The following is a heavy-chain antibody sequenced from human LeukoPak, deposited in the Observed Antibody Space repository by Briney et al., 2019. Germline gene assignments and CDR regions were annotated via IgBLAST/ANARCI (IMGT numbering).Heavy chain of an antibody. J-gene: IGHJ4*02. CDR2: ISGSGGST. Sequence: GGSLRLSCAASGFTFSSYAMSWVRQAPGKGLEWVSTISGSGGSTYYADSVRGRFTISRDTSKNMVFLQMNSLRVEDTAVYYCARGIDYWGRGTLVTVSS. CDR1: GFTFSSYA. V-gene: IGHV3-23*01. CDR3: ARGIDY.